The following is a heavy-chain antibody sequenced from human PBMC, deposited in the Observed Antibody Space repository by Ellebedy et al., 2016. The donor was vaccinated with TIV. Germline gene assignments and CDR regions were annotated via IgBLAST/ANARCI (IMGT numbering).Heavy chain of an antibody. CDR2: INAGNGNT. J-gene: IGHJ6*02. CDR3: ARELYSNYSNYYGMDV. V-gene: IGHV1-3*01. Sequence: AASVKVSCKASGYTFTSYAMHWVRQAPGQRLEWMGWINAGNGNTKYSQKFQGRVTITRDTSASTAYMELSSLRSEDTAVYYCARELYSNYSNYYGMDVWGQGTTVTVSS. CDR1: GYTFTSYA. D-gene: IGHD4-11*01.